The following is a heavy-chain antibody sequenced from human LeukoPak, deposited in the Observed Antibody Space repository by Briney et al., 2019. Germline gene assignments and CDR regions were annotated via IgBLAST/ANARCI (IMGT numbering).Heavy chain of an antibody. D-gene: IGHD6-19*01. CDR1: GGSFSGYY. CDR2: INHSGST. V-gene: IGHV4-34*01. J-gene: IGHJ3*02. Sequence: SETLSLTCAVYGGSFSGYYWSWIRQPPGKGLEWIGEINHSGSTNYNPSLKSRVTISVDTSKNQFSLKLNSLTAADTAVYYCARGRGRYSSGWYRQAFDIWGQGTMVTVSS. CDR3: ARGRGRYSSGWYRQAFDI.